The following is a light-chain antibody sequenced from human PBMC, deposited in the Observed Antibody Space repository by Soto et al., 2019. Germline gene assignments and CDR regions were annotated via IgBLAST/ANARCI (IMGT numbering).Light chain of an antibody. V-gene: IGLV2-11*01. J-gene: IGLJ2*01. CDR2: DVS. Sequence: QSALTQPRSVSGSPGQSITISCTGTSSDVGSSNYVSWYQQHPGKAPKLIISDVSKRPAGVPDRFSGSKSENTASLTISGLQDEDEADYFCCSHAGSYVVFGGGTKVTV. CDR3: CSHAGSYVV. CDR1: SSDVGSSNY.